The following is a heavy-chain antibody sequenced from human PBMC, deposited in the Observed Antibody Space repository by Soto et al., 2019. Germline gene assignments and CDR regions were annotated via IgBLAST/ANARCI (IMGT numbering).Heavy chain of an antibody. CDR2: ISSDGFTQ. CDR3: ARAPTSRFDY. Sequence: QVQLVESGGGVVQPGRSLRLSCAASGFTFSTFAMHWVRRAPGRGLEWVAVISSDGFTQYYADSIGGRFAISRDNSKNTLYLQMNSLRGEDTAVYYCARAPTSRFDYWGQGTLVTVSA. J-gene: IGHJ4*02. V-gene: IGHV3-30*09. CDR1: GFTFSTFA.